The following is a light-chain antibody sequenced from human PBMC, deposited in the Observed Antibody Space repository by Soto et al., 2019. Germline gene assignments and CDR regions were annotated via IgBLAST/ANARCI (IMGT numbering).Light chain of an antibody. CDR1: TSDVGGYNY. V-gene: IGLV2-14*01. Sequence: QSVLNQPASVSGAPGQSITISCTGTTSDVGGYNYVSWFQQHPGKAPKLIIYDVGDRPSGVSNRFSGSKSGNTASLTISGLQAEDEADYFCSSYTSSTTPYVCGTGTKVTVL. CDR2: DVG. J-gene: IGLJ1*01. CDR3: SSYTSSTTPYV.